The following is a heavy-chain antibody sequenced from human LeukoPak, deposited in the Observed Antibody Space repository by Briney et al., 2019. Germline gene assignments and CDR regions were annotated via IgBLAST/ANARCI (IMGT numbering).Heavy chain of an antibody. CDR3: ARTVSGYSFNA. CDR2: IYTGGST. Sequence: PSETLCLTCTVSGYSFSNYFWAWIRQPPGKGLEWIGYIYTGGSTNYALSLKRRVTISLDTSKNQFSLKLSSVTAADTAVYYCARTVSGYSFNAWGPGNLVTVSS. V-gene: IGHV4-59*01. D-gene: IGHD5-12*01. CDR1: GYSFSNYF. J-gene: IGHJ5*02.